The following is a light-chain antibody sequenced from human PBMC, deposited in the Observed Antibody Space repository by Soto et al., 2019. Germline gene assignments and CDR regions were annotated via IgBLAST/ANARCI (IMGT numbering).Light chain of an antibody. CDR1: QSVSSSY. Sequence: EIVLTQSPGTLSLSTGERATLSCRTSQSVSSSYLAWYQQKPGQAPRLLIYGASSRATGIPDRFSGSGSGTDFTLTISRLEPEEFAVYYCQQYGSSLGVTFGGGTKV. CDR3: QQYGSSLGVT. J-gene: IGKJ4*01. V-gene: IGKV3-20*01. CDR2: GAS.